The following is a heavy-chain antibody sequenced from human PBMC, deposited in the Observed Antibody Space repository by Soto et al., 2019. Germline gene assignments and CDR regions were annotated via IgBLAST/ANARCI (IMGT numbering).Heavy chain of an antibody. CDR1: GFTLSSYW. J-gene: IGHJ5*02. V-gene: IGHV1-18*01. D-gene: IGHD2-15*01. Sequence: GPVKGSLQASGFTLSSYWINWGGQGPGQGVEWMGWISAYNGNTNYAQKLQGRVTMTTDTSTSTAYMELRSLRSDDTAVYYCARVPRIVVVVAATGWFDPWGQGTLVTVSS. CDR2: ISAYNGNT. CDR3: ARVPRIVVVVAATGWFDP.